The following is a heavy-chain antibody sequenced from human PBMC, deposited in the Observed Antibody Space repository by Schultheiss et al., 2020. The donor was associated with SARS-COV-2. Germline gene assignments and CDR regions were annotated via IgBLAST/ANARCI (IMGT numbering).Heavy chain of an antibody. V-gene: IGHV4-39*07. CDR3: ASLMSVGATSGDY. Sequence: SETLSLTCTVSGGSISSSSYYWGWILQPPGKGLEWIGSIYHSGSTYYNPSLKSRVTISVDTSKNQFSLKLSSVTAADTAVYYCASLMSVGATSGDYWGQGTLVTVSS. J-gene: IGHJ4*02. D-gene: IGHD1-26*01. CDR1: GGSISSSSYY. CDR2: IYHSGST.